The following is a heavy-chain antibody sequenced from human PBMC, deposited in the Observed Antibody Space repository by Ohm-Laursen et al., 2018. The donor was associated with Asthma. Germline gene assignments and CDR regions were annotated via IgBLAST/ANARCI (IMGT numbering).Heavy chain of an antibody. CDR3: ASYGDYTYYFDY. D-gene: IGHD4-17*01. CDR2: ISYDGSNK. J-gene: IGHJ4*02. V-gene: IGHV3-30*04. Sequence: SLRLSCAASGFLFKGYSIHWVRQSPGKGLEWVAVISYDGSNKYYADSVKGRFTISRDNSKNTLYLQMNSLRAEDTAVYYCASYGDYTYYFDYWGQGTLVTVSS. CDR1: GFLFKGYS.